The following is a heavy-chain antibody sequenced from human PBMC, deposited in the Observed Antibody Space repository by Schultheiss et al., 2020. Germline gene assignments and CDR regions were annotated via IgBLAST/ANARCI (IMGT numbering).Heavy chain of an antibody. D-gene: IGHD4-17*01. CDR1: GGSISSSSYY. V-gene: IGHV4-61*01. CDR2: IYYSGST. CDR3: AREGGYGDYGFDY. Sequence: SQTLSLTCTVSGGSISSSSYYWSWIRQPPGKGLEWIGYIYYSGSTYYNPSLKSRVTISVDTSKNQFSLKLSSVTAADTAVYYCAREGGYGDYGFDYWGQGTLVTVSS. J-gene: IGHJ4*02.